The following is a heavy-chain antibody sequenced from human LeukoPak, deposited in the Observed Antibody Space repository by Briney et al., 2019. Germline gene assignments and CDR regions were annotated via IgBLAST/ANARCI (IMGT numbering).Heavy chain of an antibody. CDR1: GYTFTGYY. D-gene: IGHD3-3*01. Sequence: GASVKVSCKASGYTFTGYYMHWVRQAPGQGLAWMGWINPDNGDTSYAQKFQGRVTMTRDASINTVYMELSNLRSDDTAVYYCARDRGSHDVVEWLILAYWGQGTLVTVSS. CDR3: ARDRGSHDVVEWLILAY. V-gene: IGHV1-2*02. J-gene: IGHJ4*02. CDR2: INPDNGDT.